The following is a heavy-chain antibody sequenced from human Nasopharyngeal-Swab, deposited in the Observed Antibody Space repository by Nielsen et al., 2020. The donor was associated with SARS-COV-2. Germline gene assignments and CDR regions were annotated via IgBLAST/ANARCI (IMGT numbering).Heavy chain of an antibody. CDR2: ISSGSSYT. J-gene: IGHJ4*02. CDR3: ARLRSSSFGDLEYFDY. V-gene: IGHV3-11*06. Sequence: GESLKISCAASGFTFSDYYVSWIRQAPGKGLEWVSYISSGSSYTNYADSLKGRFTISRDNAKNSLYLQMNSLRAEDTAVYYCARLRSSSFGDLEYFDYWGQGTLVTVSS. CDR1: GFTFSDYY. D-gene: IGHD6-6*01.